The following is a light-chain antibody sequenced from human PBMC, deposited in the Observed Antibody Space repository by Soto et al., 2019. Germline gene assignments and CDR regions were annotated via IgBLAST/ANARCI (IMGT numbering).Light chain of an antibody. J-gene: IGKJ1*01. Sequence: DIQMSQSPSTLSGSVGDIVTIPCRASQSISSWLAWYQQKPGKAPKLLIYKASTLKSGVPSRFSGSGSGTVFTLTISSLQPDDFATYYCQHYNSYSEEFGQGTKVDIK. CDR3: QHYNSYSEE. V-gene: IGKV1-5*03. CDR1: QSISSW. CDR2: KAS.